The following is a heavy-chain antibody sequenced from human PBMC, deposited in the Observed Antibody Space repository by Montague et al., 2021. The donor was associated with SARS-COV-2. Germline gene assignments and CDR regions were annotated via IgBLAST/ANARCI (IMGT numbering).Heavy chain of an antibody. CDR1: GASVTSPNW. J-gene: IGHJ4*02. D-gene: IGHD5-12*01. V-gene: IGHV4-4*02. CDR3: ARDADIDVFGSYVDD. Sequence: SETLSLTCVVSGASVTSPNWWSWVRQAPGKGLEWIGEINHRGTINYNPSLKSRVTISVDKSKNNFFLRLSSVTAADTAIYFCARDADIDVFGSYVDDWGQGTLVTVTA. CDR2: INHRGTI.